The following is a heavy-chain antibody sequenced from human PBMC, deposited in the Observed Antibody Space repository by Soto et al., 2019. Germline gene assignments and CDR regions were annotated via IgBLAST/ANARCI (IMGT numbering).Heavy chain of an antibody. CDR2: IYYSGST. Sequence: SETLSLTCTVSGGSVSSGSYYWSWIRQPPGKGLEWIGYIYYSGSTNYNPSLKSRVTISVDTSKNQFSLKLSSVTAADTAVYYCARGYSTVPFDYWGQGTLVTVSS. J-gene: IGHJ4*02. V-gene: IGHV4-61*01. CDR3: ARGYSTVPFDY. D-gene: IGHD4-17*01. CDR1: GGSVSSGSYY.